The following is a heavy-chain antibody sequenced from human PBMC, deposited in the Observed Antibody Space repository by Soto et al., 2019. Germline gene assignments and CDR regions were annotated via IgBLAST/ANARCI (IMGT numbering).Heavy chain of an antibody. CDR2: ISSSSSYI. V-gene: IGHV3-21*01. CDR3: AREVSKYSGYDFDY. J-gene: IGHJ4*02. D-gene: IGHD5-12*01. CDR1: GCTFSSYS. Sequence: PGGSLRLSCAAAGCTFSSYSMNWVRQAPGKGLEWVSSISSSSSYIYYADPVKGRFTISRDNAKNSLYLQMNSLRAEDTAVYYCAREVSKYSGYDFDYWGQGTLVTVSS.